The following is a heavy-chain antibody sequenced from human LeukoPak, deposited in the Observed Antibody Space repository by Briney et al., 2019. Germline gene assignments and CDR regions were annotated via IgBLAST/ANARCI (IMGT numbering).Heavy chain of an antibody. CDR2: VHGSGSDT. CDR1: GFTFSTYA. J-gene: IGHJ4*02. V-gene: IGHV3-23*01. CDR3: AKTSRGNSGYDSPFDY. Sequence: GGSLRLSCAASGFTFSTYAMSWVRQAPGKGLEWVSFVHGSGSDTYYADSVKGRFTISRDNSKNTLYLLMNSLSVGDTAIYYCAKTSRGNSGYDSPFDYWGQGTLVTVSS. D-gene: IGHD5-12*01.